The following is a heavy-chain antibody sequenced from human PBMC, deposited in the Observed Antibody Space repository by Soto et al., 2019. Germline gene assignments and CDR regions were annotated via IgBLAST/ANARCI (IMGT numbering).Heavy chain of an antibody. D-gene: IGHD6-13*01. CDR2: IYYSGST. V-gene: IGHV4-39*01. J-gene: IGHJ5*02. CDR3: ASRSSWDHLYNWFDP. Sequence: SETLSLTCTVSGGSISSSSYYWGWIRQPPGKGLEWIGSIYYSGSTYYNPSLKSRVTISVDTSKNQFSLKLSSVTAADTAVYYCASRSSWDHLYNWFDPWGQGTLVTVSS. CDR1: GGSISSSSYY.